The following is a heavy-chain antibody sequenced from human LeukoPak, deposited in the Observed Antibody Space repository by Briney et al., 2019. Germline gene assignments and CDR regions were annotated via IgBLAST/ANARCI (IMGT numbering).Heavy chain of an antibody. V-gene: IGHV3-30-3*01. CDR2: ISYDGSNK. J-gene: IGHJ6*02. D-gene: IGHD5-18*01. CDR3: AKDRGPDTAMGGVGVYYYYGMDV. Sequence: PGRSLRLSCAASGFTFSSYAMHWVRQAPGKGLEWVAVISYDGSNKYYADSVKGRFTISRDNSKNTLYLQMNSLRAEDTAVYYCAKDRGPDTAMGGVGVYYYYGMDVWGQGTTVTVSS. CDR1: GFTFSSYA.